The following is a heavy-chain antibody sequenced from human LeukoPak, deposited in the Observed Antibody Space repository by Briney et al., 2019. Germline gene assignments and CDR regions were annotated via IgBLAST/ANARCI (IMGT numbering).Heavy chain of an antibody. J-gene: IGHJ4*02. Sequence: PGGSLRLSCAASGFAFSDYYMSCLREAPGKGLEWGSYISSTSSKTNCSESVKGRFIISRDNAKNSLYLQMNSLRAEDTAVYYCARASMRMTTAGLVDYWGQGTLVTVSS. CDR2: ISSTSSKT. CDR1: GFAFSDYY. CDR3: ARASMRMTTAGLVDY. D-gene: IGHD6-13*01. V-gene: IGHV3-11*05.